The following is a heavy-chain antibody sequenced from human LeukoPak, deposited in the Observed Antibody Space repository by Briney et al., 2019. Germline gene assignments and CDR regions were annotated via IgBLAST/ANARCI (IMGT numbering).Heavy chain of an antibody. CDR2: ISSSSYI. Sequence: TGGSLRLSCAASGFTFSSYSMNWVRQAPGKGLEWVSSISSSSYIYYADSVKGRFTISRDNAKNSVFLQMNSLRAEDTAMYFCVADRRAVTLKYWGLGTLVTVSS. V-gene: IGHV3-21*01. CDR1: GFTFSSYS. J-gene: IGHJ4*02. D-gene: IGHD4-17*01. CDR3: VADRRAVTLKY.